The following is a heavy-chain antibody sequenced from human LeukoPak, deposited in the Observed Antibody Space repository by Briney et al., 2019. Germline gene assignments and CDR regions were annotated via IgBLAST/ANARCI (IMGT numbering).Heavy chain of an antibody. J-gene: IGHJ4*02. CDR3: ARVTKYNWNHDEERPLGY. D-gene: IGHD1-14*01. V-gene: IGHV3-30-3*01. Sequence: GGSLRLSCAASGFIFTSYWMSWVRQAPGKGLEWVAVISYDGSNKYYADSVKGRFTISRDNSKNTLYLQMNSLRAEDTAVYYCARVTKYNWNHDEERPLGYWGQGTLVTVSS. CDR1: GFIFTSYW. CDR2: ISYDGSNK.